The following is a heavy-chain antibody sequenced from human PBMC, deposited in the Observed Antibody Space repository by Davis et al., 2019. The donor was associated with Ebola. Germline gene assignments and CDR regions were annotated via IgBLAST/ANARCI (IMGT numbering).Heavy chain of an antibody. D-gene: IGHD1-26*01. CDR3: ARRRYGSHLFDY. Sequence: PSETLSLTCTVPGGSISSSSYYWGWIRQPPGKGLEWIGYIYYSGSTNYNPSLKSRVTISVDTSKNQFSLKLSSVTAADTAVYYCARRRYGSHLFDYWGQGTLVTVSS. CDR1: GGSISSSSYY. J-gene: IGHJ4*02. V-gene: IGHV4-61*05. CDR2: IYYSGST.